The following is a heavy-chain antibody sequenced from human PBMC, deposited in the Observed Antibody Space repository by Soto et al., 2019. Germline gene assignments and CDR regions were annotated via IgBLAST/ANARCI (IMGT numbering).Heavy chain of an antibody. J-gene: IGHJ5*02. Sequence: QVQLVESGGGVVQPGRSLRLSCAASGFTFSSYGMHWVRQASGKGLEWVAVISYDGSNKYYADSVKGRFTISRDNSKNTLYLQMNSLRAEDTAVYYCAKDLERWTTTWFDPWGQGTLVTVSS. CDR1: GFTFSSYG. V-gene: IGHV3-30*18. CDR3: AKDLERWTTTWFDP. D-gene: IGHD4-17*01. CDR2: ISYDGSNK.